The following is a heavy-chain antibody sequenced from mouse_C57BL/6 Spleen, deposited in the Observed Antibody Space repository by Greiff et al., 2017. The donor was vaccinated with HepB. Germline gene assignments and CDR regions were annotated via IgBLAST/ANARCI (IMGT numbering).Heavy chain of an antibody. CDR3: ARVYGSSYDYAMDY. Sequence: EVKLQESGPELVKPGASVKISCKASGYSFTGYYMHWVKQSHGNILDWIGYIYPYNGVSSYNQKFKGKATLTVDKSSSTAYMELRSLTSEDSAVYYCARVYGSSYDYAMDYWGQGTSVTVSS. CDR2: IYPYNGVS. V-gene: IGHV1-31*01. D-gene: IGHD1-1*01. CDR1: GYSFTGYY. J-gene: IGHJ4*01.